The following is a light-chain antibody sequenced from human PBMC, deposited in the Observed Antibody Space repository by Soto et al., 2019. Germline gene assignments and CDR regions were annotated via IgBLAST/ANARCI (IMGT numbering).Light chain of an antibody. CDR2: DVI. J-gene: IGLJ3*02. Sequence: QSALTQPRSVSGSPGQSVTISCTGTSSDVGIYNYVSWYQHHPGKAPKLIIYDVINRPSGVPDRFSGSKSGITASLTISGLQADDEADYYCCSYAATSTLVFGGGTKLTVL. CDR1: SSDVGIYNY. CDR3: CSYAATSTLV. V-gene: IGLV2-11*01.